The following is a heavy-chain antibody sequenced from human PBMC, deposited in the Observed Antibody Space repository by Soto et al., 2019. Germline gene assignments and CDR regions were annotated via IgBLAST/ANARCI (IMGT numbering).Heavy chain of an antibody. J-gene: IGHJ4*02. D-gene: IGHD1-20*01. CDR2: MTPNSGDT. Sequence: QVQLVQSGAEVKKPGASVKVSCKASGYTFTSYDINWVRQAPGQGLEWVGWMTPNSGDTGYAQTFKGRVTLTRDTSRSTAYMELSSLTSEDTAVYYCARNLYNTGSFAHWGQGNLVTVSS. CDR1: GYTFTSYD. CDR3: ARNLYNTGSFAH. V-gene: IGHV1-8*02.